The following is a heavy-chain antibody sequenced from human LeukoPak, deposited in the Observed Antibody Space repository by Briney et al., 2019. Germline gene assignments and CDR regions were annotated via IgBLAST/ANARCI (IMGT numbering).Heavy chain of an antibody. D-gene: IGHD6-13*01. CDR2: ISGSGSGT. J-gene: IGHJ4*02. CDR3: AKGGIAAAGTSFYFDY. Sequence: GGSLRLSCAASGFTFSSYWMHWVRQAPGKGLEWVSGISGSGSGTYYPDSVKGRFTISRDNSKNTLYLQMNSLRAEDTAVYYCAKGGIAAAGTSFYFDYWGQGTLVTVSS. CDR1: GFTFSSYW. V-gene: IGHV3-23*01.